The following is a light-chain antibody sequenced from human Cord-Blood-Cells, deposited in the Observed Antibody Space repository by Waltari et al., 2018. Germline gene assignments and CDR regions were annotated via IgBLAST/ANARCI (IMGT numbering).Light chain of an antibody. V-gene: IGLV2-11*01. CDR3: CSYAGSYHV. J-gene: IGLJ1*01. CDR2: DVS. Sequence: QSALTQPRSVSGSPGQSVTIPCPGTSSDVGGYNYVSWYQQHPGKAPKLMIYDVSKRPSGVPDRFSGSKSGNTASLTISGLQAEDEADYYCCSYAGSYHVFGTGTKVTVL. CDR1: SSDVGGYNY.